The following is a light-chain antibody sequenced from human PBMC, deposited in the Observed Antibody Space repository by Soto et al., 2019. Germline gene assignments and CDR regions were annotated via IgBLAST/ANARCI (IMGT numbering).Light chain of an antibody. J-gene: IGKJ1*01. Sequence: DIQMTQSPSSLSASVGDRVTITCRASQTITKYLNWYQQKPGKAPKLLIYAASSLQSGVPSRFSGSGSGTDFALTIGSLQPEDFATYYCQQTYSTPRTFGHGTKVDI. V-gene: IGKV1-39*01. CDR3: QQTYSTPRT. CDR2: AAS. CDR1: QTITKY.